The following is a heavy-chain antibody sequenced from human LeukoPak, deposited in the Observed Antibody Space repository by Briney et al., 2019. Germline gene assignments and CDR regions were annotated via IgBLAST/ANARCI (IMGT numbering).Heavy chain of an antibody. D-gene: IGHD3-3*01. J-gene: IGHJ4*02. V-gene: IGHV4-39*01. CDR1: GGXIXSXIYX. CDR3: ARRNGYFYFDY. CDR2: AYYGGST. Sequence: SETLSLTCTVPGGXIXSXIYXWXXXRQPXGKXXEXXGTAYYGGSTYYXPSLKSRVTISVDTSKNQFSLKLSSVTAADTAVYXCARRNGYFYFDYWGQGTLVTVSS.